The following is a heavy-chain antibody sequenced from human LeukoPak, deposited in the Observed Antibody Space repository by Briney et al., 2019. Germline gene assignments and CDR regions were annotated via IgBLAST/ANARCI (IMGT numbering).Heavy chain of an antibody. CDR3: ARDSSSSPDY. Sequence: GGSLRLSCAASGFTFSSNSMTWVRQAPGKGLEWVSFISSSGSYIFYADSVKGRFTISRDNAKNSLYLQMDSLRAEDTAVYYCARDSSSSPDYWGQGTLVTVSS. CDR1: GFTFSSNS. D-gene: IGHD6-6*01. V-gene: IGHV3-21*01. CDR2: ISSSGSYI. J-gene: IGHJ4*02.